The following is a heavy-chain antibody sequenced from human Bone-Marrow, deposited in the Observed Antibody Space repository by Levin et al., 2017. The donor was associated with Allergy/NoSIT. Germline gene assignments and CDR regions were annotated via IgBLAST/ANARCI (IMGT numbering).Heavy chain of an antibody. J-gene: IGHJ3*01. CDR1: GFTFTTYH. D-gene: IGHD4-17*01. Sequence: AGGSLRLSCVASGFTFTTYHFNWVRQAPGKGLEWVSSISLSGSLASDSVKGRFSISRDNAKNSVYLEMNSLRVDDTAVYYCARDPPSNAVTTWCGFDLWGQGTMVTVSS. CDR3: ARDPPSNAVTTWCGFDL. CDR2: ISLSGSLA. V-gene: IGHV3-21*01.